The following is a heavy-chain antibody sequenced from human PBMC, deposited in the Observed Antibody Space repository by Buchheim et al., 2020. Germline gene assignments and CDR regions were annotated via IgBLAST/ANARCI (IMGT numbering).Heavy chain of an antibody. CDR1: GYTFTRYA. CDR3: ARVGDQDHLGVVIYYYDY. D-gene: IGHD3-3*01. J-gene: IGHJ4*02. V-gene: IGHV1-3*01. Sequence: QVHLVQSGAEVKKPGASVKVSCKASGYTFTRYAMHWVRQAPGQRLEWMGWINAVNGNTKYSENFQGRVTITRDTSASTAFMELSSLRSEDTAVYYCARVGDQDHLGVVIYYYDYWGQGTL. CDR2: INAVNGNT.